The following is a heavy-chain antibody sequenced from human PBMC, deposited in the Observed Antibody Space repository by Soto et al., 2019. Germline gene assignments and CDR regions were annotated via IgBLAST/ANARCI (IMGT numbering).Heavy chain of an antibody. V-gene: IGHV1-69*01. CDR3: ARDPSTINKLIGVWFDP. CDR2: IKPISDIT. CDR1: GYSFSDYF. J-gene: IGHJ5*02. Sequence: QVQLVQSGAEVKKSGASAKVSCKPSGYSFSDYFIQWVRQAPGQGLEWVGGIKPISDITNYAQRFQGRVTFTADASTSTVYLELSSLRSEDTAMYYCARDPSTINKLIGVWFDPWGQGTLVTVSS. D-gene: IGHD4-4*01.